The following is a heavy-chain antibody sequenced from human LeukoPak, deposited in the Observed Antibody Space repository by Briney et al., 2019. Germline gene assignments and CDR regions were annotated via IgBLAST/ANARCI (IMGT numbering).Heavy chain of an antibody. Sequence: GSLELSCAASGFPFSSYSMDWVRPAPGKGLGGVSSISSSSSYIYYADSLKGRFTISRDNPKISLYLQMNSLRAEYTAVYYCARGDDYGERAFDYWGQGTLVTVSS. CDR2: ISSSSSYI. V-gene: IGHV3-21*01. D-gene: IGHD4-17*01. CDR3: ARGDDYGERAFDY. CDR1: GFPFSSYS. J-gene: IGHJ4*02.